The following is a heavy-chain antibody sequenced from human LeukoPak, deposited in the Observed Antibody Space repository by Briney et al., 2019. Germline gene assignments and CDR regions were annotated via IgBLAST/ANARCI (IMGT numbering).Heavy chain of an antibody. Sequence: GGSLRLSCAASGFTFSSYAMSWVRQAPGKGLEWVSGISGSDGSSYYADSVKGRFTISRDNSKNTLYLQMNSLRAEDTAVYYCARAGNTRFDYWGQGTLVTVSS. CDR3: ARAGNTRFDY. D-gene: IGHD3-10*01. V-gene: IGHV3-23*01. CDR1: GFTFSSYA. CDR2: ISGSDGSS. J-gene: IGHJ4*02.